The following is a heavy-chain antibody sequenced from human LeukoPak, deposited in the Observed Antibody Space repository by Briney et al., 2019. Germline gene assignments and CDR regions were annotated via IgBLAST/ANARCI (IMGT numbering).Heavy chain of an antibody. J-gene: IGHJ3*02. CDR2: MNPNSGNT. Sequence: ASVKVSCKASGYTFTSYDINWVRQATGQGLEWMGWMNPNSGNTGYAQKFQGRVTMTRNTSISTAYMELSSLRSEDTAVYYCARNRGLQWLLGNDAFDIWGQGTMVTVSS. D-gene: IGHD6-19*01. CDR3: ARNRGLQWLLGNDAFDI. V-gene: IGHV1-8*02. CDR1: GYTFTSYD.